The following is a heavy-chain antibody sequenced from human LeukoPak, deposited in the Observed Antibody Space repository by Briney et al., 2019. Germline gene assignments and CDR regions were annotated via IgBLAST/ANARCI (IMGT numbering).Heavy chain of an antibody. CDR1: SGSISSTSYY. D-gene: IGHD3-10*01. CDR3: AREMRSPRGGFDY. Sequence: SETLSLTCTVSSGSISSTSYYWGWIRQPPGMGLEWIGSMYYSGSTYYNPSLKSRVTISVDTSKSQFSLKLSSVTAADTAVYYCAREMRSPRGGFDYWDQGTLITVSS. V-gene: IGHV4-39*07. CDR2: MYYSGST. J-gene: IGHJ4*02.